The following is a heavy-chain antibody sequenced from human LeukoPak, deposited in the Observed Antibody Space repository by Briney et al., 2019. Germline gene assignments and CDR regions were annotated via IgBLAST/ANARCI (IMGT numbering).Heavy chain of an antibody. J-gene: IGHJ5*02. D-gene: IGHD2-2*01. Sequence: ASVKVSCKASGYIFTDYYIHWVRQAPRQGLEWMGWMNPNSGGTNYAQKFQGRVTMTRDTSISTAYMELTRLRSDDTAVYYCARDHQLPLLGWFDPWGQGTLVTVSS. V-gene: IGHV1-2*02. CDR2: MNPNSGGT. CDR3: ARDHQLPLLGWFDP. CDR1: GYIFTDYY.